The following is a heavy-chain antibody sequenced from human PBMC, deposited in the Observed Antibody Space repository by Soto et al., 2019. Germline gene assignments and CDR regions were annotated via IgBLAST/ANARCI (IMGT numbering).Heavy chain of an antibody. CDR3: ARRWGTSFDF. V-gene: IGHV4-59*01. CDR2: IYYSGST. CDR1: GGPISSYY. D-gene: IGHD7-27*01. Sequence: QVQLQESGPGLVKPSETLSLTCTVSGGPISSYYWSWIRQPPGKGLEWIGYIYYSGSTNYNPSIKRRVTISVDTSKNQFSLKVSSVTAADTAVYYCARRWGTSFDFWGQGTLVTVSS. J-gene: IGHJ4*02.